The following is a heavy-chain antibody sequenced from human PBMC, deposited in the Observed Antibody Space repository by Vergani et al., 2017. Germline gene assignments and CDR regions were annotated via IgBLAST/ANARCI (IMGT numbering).Heavy chain of an antibody. Sequence: QVQLQESGPGLVKPSQTLSLTCTVSGGSINSHNYYWSWIRQPAGKGLEWIGRIHTSGSTNYNPSLKSRVTMSEDTSKNQFSLNLTPVTAADTAVYFCARGSCLGGSCYKPLFDYLGQGILVTVSS. CDR1: GGSINSHNYY. J-gene: IGHJ4*02. V-gene: IGHV4-61*02. CDR2: IHTSGST. D-gene: IGHD2-15*01. CDR3: ARGSCLGGSCYKPLFDY.